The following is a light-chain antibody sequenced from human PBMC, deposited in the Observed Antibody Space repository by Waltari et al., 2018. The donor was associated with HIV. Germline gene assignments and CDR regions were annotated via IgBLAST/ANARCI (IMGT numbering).Light chain of an antibody. J-gene: IGLJ3*02. Sequence: TQPHSASGTPGPRVTTPCSGATPHISVDSVHSSHHVPGTAPRLLIYRTTQRPSGVPDRFSGSISGTSASLAISGLHYEDDGDYYCALWTDTLTGWVFGGGTKVTVL. CDR3: ALWTDTLTGWV. V-gene: IGLV1-44*01. CDR1: TPHISVDS. CDR2: RTT.